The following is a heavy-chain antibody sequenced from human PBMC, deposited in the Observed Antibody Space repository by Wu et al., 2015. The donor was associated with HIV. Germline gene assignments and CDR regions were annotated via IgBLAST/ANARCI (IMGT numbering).Heavy chain of an antibody. Sequence: QVHLVQSGAEVKKPGASVKVSCKVSGYTLTKLPMHWVRQVPGKGLEWMGGFDFKYGETIYAQKFQGRVTMTEDISTDTAYMELRSLRADDTALYYCGRCYCSGDFCDSGKLGRWSDPWGQGTLVTVSS. J-gene: IGHJ5*02. CDR2: FDFKYGET. CDR3: GRCYCSGDFCDSGKLGRWSDP. CDR1: GYTLTKLP. V-gene: IGHV1-24*01. D-gene: IGHD2-15*01.